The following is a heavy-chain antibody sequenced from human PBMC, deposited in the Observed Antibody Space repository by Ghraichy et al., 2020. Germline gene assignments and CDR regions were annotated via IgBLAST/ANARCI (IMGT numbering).Heavy chain of an antibody. CDR3: ARVLRSWYGIDY. CDR1: RFNFNDHW. D-gene: IGHD6-13*01. J-gene: IGHJ4*02. Sequence: GGSLRLSCAGSRFNFNDHWMSWVRQAPGKGLEWVANMKPDGSETYYVDSVKGRFTISRDNAKNSLYLQMNSLRGEDTAVYYWARVLRSWYGIDYWGQGTLVTVS. V-gene: IGHV3-7*01. CDR2: MKPDGSET.